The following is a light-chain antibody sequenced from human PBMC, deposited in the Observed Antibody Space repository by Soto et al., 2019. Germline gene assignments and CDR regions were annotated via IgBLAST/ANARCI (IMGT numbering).Light chain of an antibody. Sequence: EIVLTQSPGTLSLSPGERATLSCRASQSIYLNALAWYQQKPGQTPRLLIYGASTRATDIQDRFSGSGSRTDFALTISRLEPEDVAMYYCLQYGRSPFTFGRGTGVDLK. CDR3: LQYGRSPFT. J-gene: IGKJ3*01. V-gene: IGKV3-20*01. CDR1: QSIYLNA. CDR2: GAS.